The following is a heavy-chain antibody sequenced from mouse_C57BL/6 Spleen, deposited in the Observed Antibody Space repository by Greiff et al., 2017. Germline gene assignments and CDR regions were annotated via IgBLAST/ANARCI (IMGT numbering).Heavy chain of an antibody. CDR2: ISSGGSYT. D-gene: IGHD2-2*01. CDR3: ARPGYDVQYFDD. V-gene: IGHV5-6*01. CDR1: GFTFSSYG. J-gene: IGHJ2*01. Sequence: EVHLVESGGDLVKPGGSLKLSCAASGFTFSSYGMSWVRQTPDKRLEWVATISSGGSYTYYTDSVKGRFTISRDNAKNTLYLQMSSLKSEDTAMYYCARPGYDVQYFDDWGQGTTLTVSS.